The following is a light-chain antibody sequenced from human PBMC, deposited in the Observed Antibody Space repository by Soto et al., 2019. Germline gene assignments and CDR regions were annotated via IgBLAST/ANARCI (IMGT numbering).Light chain of an antibody. CDR3: QQYGTSPT. Sequence: EIVLTQSPGTLSLFPGERATLSCRASQSLITRYLAWYQQKPGRAPRLLIYGASSRATGIPDRFSGSGSGTDFTITISRLEHEDVAVYSCQQYGTSPTFGQGTRLEIK. V-gene: IGKV3-20*01. CDR2: GAS. CDR1: QSLITRY. J-gene: IGKJ5*01.